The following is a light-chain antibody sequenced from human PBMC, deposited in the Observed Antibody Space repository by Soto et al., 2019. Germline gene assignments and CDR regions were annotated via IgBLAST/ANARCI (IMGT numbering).Light chain of an antibody. V-gene: IGKV3-20*01. Sequence: EIVFTHAPGTLSLSPGERATLSCRASQSVSSSYLAWYQHKPGQSPRLLIYGASSRATGIPDRFSGSGSGTDFTLTISRLEPEDFAVYYCQQYGNSPFTFGQGTRLEIK. CDR3: QQYGNSPFT. CDR2: GAS. J-gene: IGKJ5*01. CDR1: QSVSSSY.